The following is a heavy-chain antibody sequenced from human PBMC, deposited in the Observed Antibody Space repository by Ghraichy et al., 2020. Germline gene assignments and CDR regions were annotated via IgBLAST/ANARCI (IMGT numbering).Heavy chain of an antibody. CDR2: IRSRSYGRST. J-gene: IGHJ4*02. V-gene: IGHV3-49*04. D-gene: IGHD3-22*01. CDR1: GFTFGDHA. CDR3: TRGPTGEDYYDSSGYPIY. Sequence: QTLSLTCAASGFTFGDHAMSWVRQAPGKGLEWVGFIRSRSYGRSTEYVASVKGRFTISGDDSTSSVYLQMNSLKTEDTGIYYCTRGPTGEDYYDSSGYPIYWGQVTLVTVSS.